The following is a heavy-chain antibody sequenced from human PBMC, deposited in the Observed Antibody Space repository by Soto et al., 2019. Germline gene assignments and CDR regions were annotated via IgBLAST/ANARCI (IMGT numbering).Heavy chain of an antibody. CDR1: GFTFGDYA. J-gene: IGHJ6*02. CDR3: TRDSYNSGGELSFYYYYYYGMDV. CDR2: IRSKAYGGTT. D-gene: IGHD3-16*02. V-gene: IGHV3-49*04. Sequence: HPGGSLRLSCTASGFTFGDYAMSWVRQAPGKGLEWVGFIRSKAYGGTTEYAASVKGRFTISRDDSKSIAYLQMNSLKTEDTAVYYCTRDSYNSGGELSFYYYYYYGMDVWGQGITVTVSS.